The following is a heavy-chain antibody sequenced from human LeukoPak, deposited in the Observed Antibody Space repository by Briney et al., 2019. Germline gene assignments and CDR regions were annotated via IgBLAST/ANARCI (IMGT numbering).Heavy chain of an antibody. Sequence: GESLKISCKGSGYSFTSYWIGWVRQMPGKGLEWMGIIYPGDSDTRYSPSFQGQVTISADKSISTAYLQRSSLKASDTAMYYCARQYTGAAAGTYFDYGGRGTLVTVS. CDR2: IYPGDSDT. CDR1: GYSFTSYW. CDR3: ARQYTGAAAGTYFDY. J-gene: IGHJ4*02. D-gene: IGHD6-13*01. V-gene: IGHV5-51*01.